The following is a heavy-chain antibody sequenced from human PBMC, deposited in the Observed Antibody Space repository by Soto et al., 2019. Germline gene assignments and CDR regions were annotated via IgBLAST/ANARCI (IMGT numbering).Heavy chain of an antibody. CDR1: GGSISNFY. Sequence: PSETLSLTCTVSGGSISNFYWSWIRQPPGKGLEWIGYISYIRNTNYNPSLKSRVSISVDTSKNQLSLNLTTVTAADTAVYYCARAPMVLSRSYFDSWGQGTPVTVSS. CDR3: ARAPMVLSRSYFDS. CDR2: ISYIRNT. V-gene: IGHV4-59*01. J-gene: IGHJ4*02. D-gene: IGHD2-8*01.